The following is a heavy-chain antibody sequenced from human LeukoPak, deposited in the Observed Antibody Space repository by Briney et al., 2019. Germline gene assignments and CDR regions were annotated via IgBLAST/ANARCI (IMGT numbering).Heavy chain of an antibody. Sequence: GGSLRLSCAASGFTVSSNYMSWVRQAPGKGLEWVSVIHSGGSTYYADSVKGRFTISRDNSKNTLYLQMNSLRAEDTAVYYCASHKADYGGKNDYWGQGTLVTVSS. CDR3: ASHKADYGGKNDY. D-gene: IGHD4-23*01. V-gene: IGHV3-53*01. CDR2: IHSGGST. J-gene: IGHJ4*02. CDR1: GFTVSSNY.